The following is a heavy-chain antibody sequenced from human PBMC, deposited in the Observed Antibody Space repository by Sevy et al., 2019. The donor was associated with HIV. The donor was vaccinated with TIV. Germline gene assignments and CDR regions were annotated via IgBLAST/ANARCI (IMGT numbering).Heavy chain of an antibody. V-gene: IGHV4-34*01. Sequence: SETLSLTCAVSGVSFSDYYWAWIRQPPGKGLEWIGEVSQSGSANSNPSLRSRVIMSLDTSNNHFSLKLTSVTAADTAVYYCARGPLFSPEYCSGGTCPTIDYWSQGTLVTVSS. D-gene: IGHD2-15*01. CDR3: ARGPLFSPEYCSGGTCPTIDY. CDR1: GVSFSDYY. CDR2: VSQSGSA. J-gene: IGHJ4*02.